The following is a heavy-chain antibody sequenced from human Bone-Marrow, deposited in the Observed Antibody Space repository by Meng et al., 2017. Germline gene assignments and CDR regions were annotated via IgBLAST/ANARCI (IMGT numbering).Heavy chain of an antibody. J-gene: IGHJ6*02. CDR2: TRNRPRGYTT. Sequence: GESLKISCAASGFTLSDHYMDWVRQVPGKWLEWVARTRNRPRGYTTEYAASVEGRFTISRDGSKNSLFLQMSSLKTEDTAVYYCVRGGTMSSGYFYGMDVWGQGTTVTVSS. D-gene: IGHD2-2*01. CDR1: GFTLSDHY. CDR3: VRGGTMSSGYFYGMDV. V-gene: IGHV3-72*01.